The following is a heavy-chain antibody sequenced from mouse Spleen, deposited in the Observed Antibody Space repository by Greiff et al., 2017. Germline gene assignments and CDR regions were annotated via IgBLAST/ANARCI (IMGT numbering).Heavy chain of an antibody. D-gene: IGHD3-2*02. CDR2: ISSGGSYT. CDR1: GFTFSSYA. J-gene: IGHJ2*01. Sequence: EVMLVESGGGLVKPGGSLKLSCAASGFTFSSYAMSWVRQTPEKRLEWVATISSGGSYTYYPDSVKGRFTISRDNAKNTLYLQMSSLRSEDTARYYCARHGRLPGYFDYWGQGTTLTVSS. CDR3: ARHGRLPGYFDY. V-gene: IGHV5-9-1*01.